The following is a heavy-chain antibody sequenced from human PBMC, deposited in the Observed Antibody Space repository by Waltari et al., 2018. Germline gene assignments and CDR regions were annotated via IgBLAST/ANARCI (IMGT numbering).Heavy chain of an antibody. D-gene: IGHD3-10*01. CDR1: RGLLSTYG. Sequence: QGQLVQSGAEVKKPGSSGKVSCKAARGLLSTYGSIWVRQAPGKGLEWMGGITPAIALTNTAEKFRDRLTITADTSTSTAYMELSSLQSEDTAVYFCARDRGQGVSGYDYWGQGTLVSVSP. V-gene: IGHV1-69*10. CDR2: ITPAIALT. CDR3: ARDRGQGVSGYDY. J-gene: IGHJ4*02.